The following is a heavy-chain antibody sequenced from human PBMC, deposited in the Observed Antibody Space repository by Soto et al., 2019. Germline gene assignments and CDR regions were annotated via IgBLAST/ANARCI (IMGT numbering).Heavy chain of an antibody. Sequence: SETLSLTCTVSVGSISSSSYYWGWILQPPGKGLEWIGSIYYSGSTYYNPSLKSRVTISVDTSKNQFSLKLSSVTAADTAVYYCARQDLGSLDYWGPGTMVTLSS. CDR2: IYYSGST. CDR1: VGSISSSSYY. V-gene: IGHV4-39*01. D-gene: IGHD1-26*01. CDR3: ARQDLGSLDY. J-gene: IGHJ4*02.